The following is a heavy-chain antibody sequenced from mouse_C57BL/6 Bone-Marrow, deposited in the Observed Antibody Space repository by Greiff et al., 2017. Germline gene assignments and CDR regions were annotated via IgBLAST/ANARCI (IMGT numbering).Heavy chain of an antibody. V-gene: IGHV1-64*01. CDR3: AIAYYEGEDY. CDR1: GYTFTSYW. J-gene: IGHJ4*01. D-gene: IGHD2-4*01. Sequence: QVQLQQPGAELVKPGASVKLSCKASGYTFTSYWMHWVKQRPGQGLEWIGMIHPNSGSTNYNEKFKSKATLTVDTSSSTAYMQLSSLTSEDSAVYYCAIAYYEGEDYWGQGTSVTVSS. CDR2: IHPNSGST.